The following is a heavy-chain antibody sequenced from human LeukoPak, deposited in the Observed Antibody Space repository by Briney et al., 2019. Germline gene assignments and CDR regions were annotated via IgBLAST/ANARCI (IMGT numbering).Heavy chain of an antibody. CDR1: GFTFSSYS. CDR2: ISSSSSYI. V-gene: IGHV3-21*01. CDR3: ARTNRDSSGYDIDY. D-gene: IGHD3-22*01. Sequence: GGSLRPSCAASGFTFSSYSMNWVRQAPGKGLEWVSSISSSSSYIYYADSVKGRFTISRDNAKNSLYLQMNSLRAEDTAVYYCARTNRDSSGYDIDYWGQGTLVTVSS. J-gene: IGHJ4*02.